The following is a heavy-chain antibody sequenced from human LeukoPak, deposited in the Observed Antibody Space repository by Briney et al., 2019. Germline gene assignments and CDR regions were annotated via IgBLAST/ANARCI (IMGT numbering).Heavy chain of an antibody. CDR3: ARVQRPLDGADY. V-gene: IGHV4-34*01. CDR1: GGSFSGYY. Sequence: SETLSLTCAVYGGSFSGYYWSWIRQPPGKGLEWIGEINHSGSTNYNPSLKSRATISVDTSKNQFSLKLSSVTAADTAVYYCARVQRPLDGADYWGQGTLVTVSS. D-gene: IGHD1-1*01. J-gene: IGHJ4*02. CDR2: INHSGST.